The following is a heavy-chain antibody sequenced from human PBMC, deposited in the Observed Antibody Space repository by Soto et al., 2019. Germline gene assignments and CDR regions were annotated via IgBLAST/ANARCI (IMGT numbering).Heavy chain of an antibody. CDR3: ARDLRIAVSGPFDH. CDR1: GVSITSTTW. Sequence: SETLSLTCAVSGVSITSTTWWSWVRQPPGKGLEWIGEIHHSGRTNYNPSLKNRVIILVDKSKNQFSLNLSSVTAADTAEYYCARDLRIAVSGPFDHWGQGFLV. J-gene: IGHJ4*02. CDR2: IHHSGRT. V-gene: IGHV4-4*02. D-gene: IGHD6-19*01.